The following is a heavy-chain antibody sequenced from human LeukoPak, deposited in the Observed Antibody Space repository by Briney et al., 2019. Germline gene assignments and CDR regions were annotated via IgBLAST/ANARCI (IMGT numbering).Heavy chain of an antibody. D-gene: IGHD5-18*01. CDR3: ARDLIRRSGYSYGSRGY. V-gene: IGHV1-2*02. CDR2: INPNSGGT. Sequence: ASVKVSCKASGYTFTGYYMHWVRQAPGQGLEWMGWINPNSGGTNYAQKFQGRVTMTRDTSISTAYMELSRLRSDDTAVYYCARDLIRRSGYSYGSRGYWGQGTLVTVSS. J-gene: IGHJ4*02. CDR1: GYTFTGYY.